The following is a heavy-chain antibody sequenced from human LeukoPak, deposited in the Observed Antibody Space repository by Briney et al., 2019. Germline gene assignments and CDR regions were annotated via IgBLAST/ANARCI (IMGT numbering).Heavy chain of an antibody. CDR2: ISSSSSYI. Sequence: GGSLRLSCAASGFTFSSYSMNWVRQAPGKGLEWVSSISSSSSYIYYADSVKGRFTISRDNSKNTLYLQMNSLRAEDTAVYYCAKERRNYYYGSGSLVFDPWGQGTLVTVSS. D-gene: IGHD3-10*01. V-gene: IGHV3-21*01. J-gene: IGHJ5*02. CDR3: AKERRNYYYGSGSLVFDP. CDR1: GFTFSSYS.